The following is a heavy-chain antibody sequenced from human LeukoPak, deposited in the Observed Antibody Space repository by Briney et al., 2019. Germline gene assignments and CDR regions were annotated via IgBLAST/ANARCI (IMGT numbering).Heavy chain of an antibody. CDR1: GYTFTSYG. J-gene: IGHJ4*02. Sequence: ASVKVSCKASGYTFTSYGISWVRQAPGQGLEWMGWISAYNGNTNYAQKLPGRVTMTTDTSTSTAYMELRSLRSDDTAVYYCARQWSPLYYFDYWGQGTLVTVSS. CDR2: ISAYNGNT. CDR3: ARQWSPLYYFDY. D-gene: IGHD2-8*01. V-gene: IGHV1-18*01.